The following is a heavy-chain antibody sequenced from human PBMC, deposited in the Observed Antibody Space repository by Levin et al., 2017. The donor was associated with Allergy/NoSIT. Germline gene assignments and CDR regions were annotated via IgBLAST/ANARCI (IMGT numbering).Heavy chain of an antibody. CDR3: AKRGRDGDYFDY. CDR2: ISGSGGST. V-gene: IGHV3-23*01. J-gene: IGHJ4*02. Sequence: PGESLKISCAASGFTFSSYAMSWVRQAPGKGLEWVSAISGSGGSTYYADSVKGRFTISRDNSKNTLYLQMNSLRAEDTAVYYCAKRGRDGDYFDYWGQGTLVTVSS. D-gene: IGHD4-17*01. CDR1: GFTFSSYA.